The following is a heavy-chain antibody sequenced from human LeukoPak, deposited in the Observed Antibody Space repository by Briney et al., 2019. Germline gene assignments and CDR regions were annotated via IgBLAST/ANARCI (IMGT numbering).Heavy chain of an antibody. CDR3: ARDGPLALPDY. CDR1: GGSISSYY. Sequence: SETLSLTCTVSGGSISSYYWSWIRQPAVKALEWIGRIYTSGSTNYNPSLKSRVTMSVDTSKNQFSLKLSSVTAADTAVYYCARDGPLALPDYWGQGTLVTVSS. J-gene: IGHJ4*02. D-gene: IGHD3-16*01. CDR2: IYTSGST. V-gene: IGHV4-4*07.